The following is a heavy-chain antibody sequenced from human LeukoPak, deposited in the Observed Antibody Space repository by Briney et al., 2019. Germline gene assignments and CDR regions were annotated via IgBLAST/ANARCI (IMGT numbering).Heavy chain of an antibody. D-gene: IGHD3-10*01. CDR2: INPNSGGT. CDR1: LYIFTGCY. J-gene: IGHJ3*02. V-gene: IGHV1-2*02. CDR3: ARDRITMFRGVLDAFDN. Sequence: ASVKVSLMCCLYIFTGCYWHGLDQAPGQGLEWMGWINPNSGGTNYAQKFQGRVTMTRETSISTAYMELSRLPSDDTAVYYCARDRITMFRGVLDAFDNWGQGTMVTVSS.